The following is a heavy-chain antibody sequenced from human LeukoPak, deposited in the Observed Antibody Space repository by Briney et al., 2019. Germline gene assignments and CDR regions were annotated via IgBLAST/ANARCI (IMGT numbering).Heavy chain of an antibody. V-gene: IGHV1-24*01. CDR2: FDPEDGET. J-gene: IGHJ4*02. CDR3: ATVRNYDILTGYYRALRY. CDR1: GYTLTELS. D-gene: IGHD3-9*01. Sequence: ASVKVSCKVSGYTLTELSMHWVRQAPGKGLEWMGGFDPEDGETIYAQKFQGRVTMTEDTSTDTAYMELSSLRSEDTAVYYCATVRNYDILTGYYRALRYWGQGTLVIVSS.